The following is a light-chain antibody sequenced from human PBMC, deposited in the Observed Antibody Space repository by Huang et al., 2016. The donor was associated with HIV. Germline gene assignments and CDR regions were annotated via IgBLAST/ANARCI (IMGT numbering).Light chain of an antibody. CDR3: QRRSNWPS. V-gene: IGKV3-11*01. J-gene: IGKJ4*02. Sequence: EMFLTQSPGTLSLSTGERATLSCRASPNIRNYLAWYQKKPGKAPRPLIYDASIRATGIPARFSGSGSGTDFTLTISRLEPEDSAVYYCQRRSNWPSFGGGTTVEI. CDR1: PNIRNY. CDR2: DAS.